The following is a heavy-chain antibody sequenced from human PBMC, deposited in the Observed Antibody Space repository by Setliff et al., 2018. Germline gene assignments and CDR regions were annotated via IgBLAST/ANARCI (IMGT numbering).Heavy chain of an antibody. D-gene: IGHD6-13*01. CDR2: IYHSGST. V-gene: IGHV4-4*02. CDR3: ARAAGYSSSWYHYYYGMDV. J-gene: IGHJ6*02. Sequence: PSETLSLTCAVSGGSISSSNWWSWVRQPPGKGLEWIGEIYHSGSTNYNPSLKSRVTISVDKSKNQFSLKLSSVTAADTAVYYCARAAGYSSSWYHYYYGMDVWGQGTTVTVSS. CDR1: GGSISSSNW.